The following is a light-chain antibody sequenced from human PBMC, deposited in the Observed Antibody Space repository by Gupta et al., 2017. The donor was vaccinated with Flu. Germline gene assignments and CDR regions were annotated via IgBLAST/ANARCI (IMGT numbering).Light chain of an antibody. V-gene: IGLV2-23*01. Sequence: SALTQPASVSGSPVPSITISCTGTSSDVGTYNLVSWYQQSPGKAPKLIIYEATKRPSGVSVRFSGSNSGITASLTISGRKEEDEAEYYGCSDAVTDNFVFGAGTKVTVL. CDR1: SSDVGTYNL. J-gene: IGLJ1*01. CDR2: EAT. CDR3: CSDAVTDNFV.